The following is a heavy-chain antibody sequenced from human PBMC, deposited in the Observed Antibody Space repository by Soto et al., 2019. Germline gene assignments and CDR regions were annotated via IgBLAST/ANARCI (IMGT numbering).Heavy chain of an antibody. D-gene: IGHD3-22*01. J-gene: IGHJ4*02. CDR3: ARDLGDYYDSSGYYYGSPFYLDY. CDR2: IIPIFGTA. CDR1: GGTFSSYA. Sequence: SVKVSCKASGGTFSSYAISWVRQAPGQGLEWMGGIIPIFGTANYAQKFQGRVTITADKSTSTAYMGLSSLRSEDTAVYYCARDLGDYYDSSGYYYGSPFYLDYWGQGTLVTVSS. V-gene: IGHV1-69*06.